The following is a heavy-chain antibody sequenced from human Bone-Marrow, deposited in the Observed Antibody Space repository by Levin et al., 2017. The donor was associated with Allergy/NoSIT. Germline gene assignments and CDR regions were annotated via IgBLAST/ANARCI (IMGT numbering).Heavy chain of an antibody. V-gene: IGHV4-31*03. J-gene: IGHJ5*02. CDR2: IYYSGDT. D-gene: IGHD3-3*01. CDR3: ARGTAVRQVEWS. Sequence: SETLSLTCTVSGDSMSSGIYYWTWIRQHPGKGLEWIGYIYYSGDTNYNPSLKSRVTISVDASKNQFSLKVNSVTAADTAVYYCARGTAVRQVEWSWGQGILVTVSS. CDR1: GDSMSSGIYY.